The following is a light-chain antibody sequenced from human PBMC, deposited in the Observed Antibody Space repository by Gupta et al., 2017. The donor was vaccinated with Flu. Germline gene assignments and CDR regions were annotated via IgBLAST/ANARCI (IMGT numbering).Light chain of an antibody. CDR1: QSISSW. Sequence: PSTLSAYVGDRVTITCRASQSISSWLAWYQQKPGKAPNLLIYKASKLESGVPSRFSGSGSGTEFTLTISSLQPDDFATYYCQQYDSYSLTFGGGTKVEI. CDR3: QQYDSYSLT. V-gene: IGKV1-5*03. CDR2: KAS. J-gene: IGKJ4*01.